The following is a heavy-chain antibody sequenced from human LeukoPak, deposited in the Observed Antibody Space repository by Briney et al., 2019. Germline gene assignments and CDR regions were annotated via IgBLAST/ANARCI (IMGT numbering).Heavy chain of an antibody. CDR3: AREDPPRAFDI. Sequence: PSETLSLTCTVSGGSISSSSYYWGWIRQPPGKGLEWIGSIYYSGSTYYNPSLKSRVTISVDTSKNQFSLKLSSVTAADTAVYYCAREDPPRAFDIWGQGTMVTVSS. CDR2: IYYSGST. CDR1: GGSISSSSYY. V-gene: IGHV4-39*07. J-gene: IGHJ3*02.